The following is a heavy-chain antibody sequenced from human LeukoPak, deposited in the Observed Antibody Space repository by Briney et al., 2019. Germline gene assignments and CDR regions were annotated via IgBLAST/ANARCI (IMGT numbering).Heavy chain of an antibody. D-gene: IGHD3-10*01. CDR3: ASGPRNYYYSGSYHY. Sequence: PSETLPLTCAVYGGSFSGYYWSWIRQPPGKGLEWIGEINHSGSTNYNPSLKSRVTISVDTPKNQFSLKVNSVTAADTAVYFCASGPRNYYYSGSYHYWGQGTLVTVSS. CDR1: GGSFSGYY. CDR2: INHSGST. J-gene: IGHJ4*02. V-gene: IGHV4-34*01.